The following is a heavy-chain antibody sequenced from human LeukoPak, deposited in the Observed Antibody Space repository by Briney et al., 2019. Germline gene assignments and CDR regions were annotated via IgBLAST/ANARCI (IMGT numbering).Heavy chain of an antibody. CDR1: GGSFSGYY. Sequence: SETLSLTCAVYGGSFSGYYWSWIRQPPGKGLEWIGEINHSGSTNYNPSLKSRVTISVDTSKNQFSLKLSSVTAADTAVYYCARARKVGTDLWGRGTLVTVSS. D-gene: IGHD2-21*02. V-gene: IGHV4-34*01. CDR3: ARARKVGTDL. CDR2: INHSGST. J-gene: IGHJ2*01.